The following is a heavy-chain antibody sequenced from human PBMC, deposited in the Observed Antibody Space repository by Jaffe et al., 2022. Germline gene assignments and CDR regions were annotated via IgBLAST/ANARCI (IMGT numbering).Heavy chain of an antibody. CDR1: GFTFSSYG. J-gene: IGHJ4*02. Sequence: QVQLVESGGGVVQPGGSLRLSCAASGFTFSSYGMHWVRQAPGKGLEWVAFIRYDGSNKYYADSVKGRFTISRDNSKNTLYLQMNSLRAEDTAVYYCAKAPGSSSGWYGSFIFDYWGQGTLVTVSS. D-gene: IGHD6-19*01. V-gene: IGHV3-30*02. CDR3: AKAPGSSSGWYGSFIFDY. CDR2: IRYDGSNK.